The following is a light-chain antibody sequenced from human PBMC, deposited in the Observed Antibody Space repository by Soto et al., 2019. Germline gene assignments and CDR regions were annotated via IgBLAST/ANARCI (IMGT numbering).Light chain of an antibody. J-gene: IGLJ1*01. Sequence: QSALTQPASVSGSPGQSITISCTGTSSDFGNYNLVSWYQQHPGKVPKLILFEVNKRPSGVSGRFSGSKSGNTASLTISGLQAEDEADSYCCSFTSSNTHVFVTGTKLTVL. CDR1: SSDFGNYNL. V-gene: IGLV2-23*02. CDR2: EVN. CDR3: CSFTSSNTHV.